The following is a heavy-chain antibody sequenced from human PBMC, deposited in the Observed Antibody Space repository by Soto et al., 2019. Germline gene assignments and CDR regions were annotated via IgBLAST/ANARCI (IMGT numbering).Heavy chain of an antibody. J-gene: IGHJ4*02. CDR1: GYTFTSYG. CDR3: SRGDAINYYYVWGSYRPTAY. V-gene: IGHV1-18*01. D-gene: IGHD3-16*02. Sequence: QVQLVQSGAEVKKPGASVKVSCKASGYTFTSYGISWVRQAPGQGLEWMGWISAYNSNTNYAQKLQGRVTMTTDTSTNTAYVELRSLRADDTAVYYCSRGDAINYYYVWGSYRPTAYCGQGTLVTVSS. CDR2: ISAYNSNT.